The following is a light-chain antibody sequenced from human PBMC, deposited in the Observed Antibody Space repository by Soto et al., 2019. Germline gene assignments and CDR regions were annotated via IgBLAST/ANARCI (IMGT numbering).Light chain of an antibody. J-gene: IGKJ4*01. CDR3: QQSYTPLT. Sequence: DIQMTQSPSSLSASVGDRVTITCRASQSISSYLNWYQQKPGKAPKLLIYAASSLQSGVPSRFSGSGSGTDFTLTISSLQPEDFATYYCQQSYTPLTFGGGTKVEIE. CDR1: QSISSY. V-gene: IGKV1-39*01. CDR2: AAS.